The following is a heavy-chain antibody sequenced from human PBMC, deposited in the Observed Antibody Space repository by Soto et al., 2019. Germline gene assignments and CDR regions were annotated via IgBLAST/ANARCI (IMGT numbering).Heavy chain of an antibody. Sequence: SETLSLTCASSGDSVSSNSAAWNWIRQSPSRGLEWLGRTYYRSKWYNDYAVSVKSRITINPDTSKNQFSLQLNSVTPEDTAVYYCARDLNPGGYCYFHYDGKDVWGQGTTVTVSS. J-gene: IGHJ6*02. V-gene: IGHV6-1*01. CDR2: TYYRSKWYN. CDR3: ARDLNPGGYCYFHYDGKDV. CDR1: GDSVSSNSAA. D-gene: IGHD5-18*01.